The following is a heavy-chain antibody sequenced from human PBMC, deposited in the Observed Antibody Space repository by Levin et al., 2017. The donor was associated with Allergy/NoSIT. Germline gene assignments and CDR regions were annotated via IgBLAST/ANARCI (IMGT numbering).Heavy chain of an antibody. Sequence: GESLKISCAASGFTFSIYAMNWVRQAPGKGLEWVSAISGSGGSTYYADSVKGRFTISRDNSKNTLYLQMSSLRAEDTAVYYCAKGYGSGSYRVDYWGQGTLVTVSS. CDR1: GFTFSIYA. V-gene: IGHV3-23*01. CDR3: AKGYGSGSYRVDY. CDR2: ISGSGGST. J-gene: IGHJ4*02. D-gene: IGHD3-10*01.